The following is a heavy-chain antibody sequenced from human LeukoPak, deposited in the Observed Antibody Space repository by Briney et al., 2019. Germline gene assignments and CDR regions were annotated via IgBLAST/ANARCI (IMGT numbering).Heavy chain of an antibody. J-gene: IGHJ5*02. D-gene: IGHD3-3*01. CDR2: IIPIFGTA. Sequence: SVKVSCKASGGTFSSYAISWVRQAPGQGLEWMGGIIPIFGTANYAQKFQGRVTTTADESTSTAYMELSSLRSEDTAVYYCARDDPYYDFWSGYLYDWFDPWGQGTLVTVSS. CDR1: GGTFSSYA. CDR3: ARDDPYYDFWSGYLYDWFDP. V-gene: IGHV1-69*13.